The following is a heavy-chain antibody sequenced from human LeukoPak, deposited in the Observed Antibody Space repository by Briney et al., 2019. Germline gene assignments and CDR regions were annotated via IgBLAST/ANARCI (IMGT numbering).Heavy chain of an antibody. D-gene: IGHD3-22*01. J-gene: IGHJ3*02. CDR3: ARDHYDQNDGAAFDI. CDR2: IYYSGST. V-gene: IGHV4-61*01. Sequence: PSETLSLTCHVSGDSLSSSRFSWSWIRQPPGKGLEWIGYIYYSGSTNYNPSLKSRVTISVDTSKNQFSLKLSSVTAADTAVYYYARDHYDQNDGAAFDIWGQGTMVTVSS. CDR1: GDSLSSSRFS.